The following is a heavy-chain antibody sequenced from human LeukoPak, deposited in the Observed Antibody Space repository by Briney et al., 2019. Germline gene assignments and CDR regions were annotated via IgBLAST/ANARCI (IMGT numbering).Heavy chain of an antibody. J-gene: IGHJ5*02. CDR3: AGGIAPAGYSSSWYFWFDP. CDR1: NGSISSSSYY. V-gene: IGHV4-39*07. CDR2: VYYSGTT. D-gene: IGHD6-13*01. Sequence: PSETLSLTCTVSNGSISSSSYYWGCIRQSPGKGLEWIGSVYYSGTTYYNPSLKSRVTISVDTSKNQFSLKLSSVTAADTAVYYCAGGIAPAGYSSSWYFWFDPWGQGTLVTVSS.